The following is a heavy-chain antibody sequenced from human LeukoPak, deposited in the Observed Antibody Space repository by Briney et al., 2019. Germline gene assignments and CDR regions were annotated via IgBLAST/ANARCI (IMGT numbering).Heavy chain of an antibody. Sequence: RASVKVSCKASGGTFSSYAISWVRQAPGQGFEWMGWMNPNSGNTAYAQKFQGRVTMTRNTSITTAYMELSSLRSDDTAVYYCATFIVGAKFDPWGQGTLVTVSS. V-gene: IGHV1-8*02. CDR3: ATFIVGAKFDP. D-gene: IGHD1-26*01. CDR2: MNPNSGNT. CDR1: GGTFSSYA. J-gene: IGHJ5*02.